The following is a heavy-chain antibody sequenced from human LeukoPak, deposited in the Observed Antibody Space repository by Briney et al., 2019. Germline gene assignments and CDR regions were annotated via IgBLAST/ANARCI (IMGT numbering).Heavy chain of an antibody. Sequence: GGSLRLSCAVSGFTLNSNAMCWVRQAPGKGLEWVSAISRIGVTTYYADSGEGRFTISRDTSKNTLYLQMNTLRPEDTAVYYCAKEEVPNDYWGQGTLVTVSS. CDR3: AKEEVPNDY. V-gene: IGHV3-23*01. D-gene: IGHD2-2*01. J-gene: IGHJ4*02. CDR1: GFTLNSNA. CDR2: ISRIGVTT.